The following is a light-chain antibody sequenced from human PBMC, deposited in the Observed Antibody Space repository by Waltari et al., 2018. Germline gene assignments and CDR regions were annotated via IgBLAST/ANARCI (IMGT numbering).Light chain of an antibody. Sequence: ASQRVGTTLAWYQQKPGHAPRLLIYRASTRATGIPARFSGSGSGTEFTLTISSLQSEDLAVYYCQQYNNWPYTFGQGTKLEIK. CDR2: RAS. CDR3: QQYNNWPYT. CDR1: QRVGTT. V-gene: IGKV3-15*01. J-gene: IGKJ2*01.